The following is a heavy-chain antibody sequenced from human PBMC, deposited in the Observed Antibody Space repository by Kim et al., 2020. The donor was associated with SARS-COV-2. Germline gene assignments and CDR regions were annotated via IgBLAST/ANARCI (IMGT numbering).Heavy chain of an antibody. J-gene: IGHJ4*02. CDR2: ISSSSSYT. CDR3: ARERAYGGWRYFDY. D-gene: IGHD4-17*01. CDR1: GFTFSDYY. V-gene: IGHV3-11*06. Sequence: GGSLRLSCAASGFTFSDYYMSWIRQAPGKGLEWVSYISSSSSYTNYADSVKGRFTISRDNAKNSLYLQMNSLRAEDTAVYYCARERAYGGWRYFDYWGQGTLVTVSS.